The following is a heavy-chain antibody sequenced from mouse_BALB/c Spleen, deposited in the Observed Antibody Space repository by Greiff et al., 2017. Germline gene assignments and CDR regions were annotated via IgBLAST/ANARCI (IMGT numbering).Heavy chain of an antibody. CDR2: IRSKSNNYAT. CDR1: GFTFNTYA. CDR3: VRHYYGSSNYAMDD. V-gene: IGHV10-1*02. D-gene: IGHD1-1*01. Sequence: EVMLVESGGGLVQPKGSLKLSCAASGFTFNTYAMNWVRQAPGKGLEWVARIRSKSNNYATYYADSVKDRFTISRDDSQSMLYLQMNNLKTEDTAMYYCVRHYYGSSNYAMDDWGQGTSVTVAS. J-gene: IGHJ4*01.